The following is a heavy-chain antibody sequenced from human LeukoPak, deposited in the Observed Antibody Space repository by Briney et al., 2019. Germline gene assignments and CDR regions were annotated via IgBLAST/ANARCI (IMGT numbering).Heavy chain of an antibody. J-gene: IGHJ4*02. Sequence: GASVKVSCKASGYTFTSYGISWVRQAPGQGLEWVGWISPYNGNTNYAQKLQGRVTMTADTSTSTAYMDLRSLSSDDTAVYYCARDGSSSWYAYWGQGTLVTVSS. CDR1: GYTFTSYG. V-gene: IGHV1-18*01. CDR2: ISPYNGNT. D-gene: IGHD6-13*01. CDR3: ARDGSSSWYAY.